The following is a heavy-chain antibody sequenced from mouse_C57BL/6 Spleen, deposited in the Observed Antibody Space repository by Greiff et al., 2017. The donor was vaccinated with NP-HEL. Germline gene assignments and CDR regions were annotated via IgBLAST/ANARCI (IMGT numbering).Heavy chain of an antibody. V-gene: IGHV1-82*01. CDR1: GYAFSSSW. Sequence: QVQLQQSGPELVKPGASVKISCKASGYAFSSSWLNWVKQRPGKGLEWIGRIKPGDGDTNYKGKFKGKATLTADKSSSTASMQLSSLTSEDSAVYFCASGDHISYWGQGTSVTVSS. CDR2: IKPGDGDT. J-gene: IGHJ4*01. CDR3: ASGDHISY. D-gene: IGHD3-3*01.